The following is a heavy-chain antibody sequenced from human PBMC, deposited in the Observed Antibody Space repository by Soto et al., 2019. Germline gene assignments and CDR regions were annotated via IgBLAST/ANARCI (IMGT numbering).Heavy chain of an antibody. Sequence: QVQLQESGPGLVKPSQTLSLTCTVSGGSISSGDYYWSWIGQPPGKGLEWIGYIYYSGSTYYNPSLKSRVTISVDTFKNQCPRKLSSVTAEGTAVYYCARGTTYYDILPRFDPWGQGTLVTVSS. D-gene: IGHD3-9*01. V-gene: IGHV4-30-4*01. CDR2: IYYSGST. CDR1: GGSISSGDYY. CDR3: ARGTTYYDILPRFDP. J-gene: IGHJ5*02.